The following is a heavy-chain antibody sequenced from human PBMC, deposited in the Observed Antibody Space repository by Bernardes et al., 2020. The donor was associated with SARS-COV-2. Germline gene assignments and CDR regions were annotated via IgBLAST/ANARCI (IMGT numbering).Heavy chain of an antibody. CDR1: GFTFVASN. Sequence: GSLRLSCTASGFTFVASNMNWVRQDPWKGLEWVSFLNKYSTDIHYADSVKGRFSISRDNAKNSLYLQMNSLRAEDTAVYYCARDFLIAARSSYGMDVWGQGTTVTVSS. J-gene: IGHJ6*02. D-gene: IGHD6-6*01. CDR2: LNKYSTDI. V-gene: IGHV3-48*01. CDR3: ARDFLIAARSSYGMDV.